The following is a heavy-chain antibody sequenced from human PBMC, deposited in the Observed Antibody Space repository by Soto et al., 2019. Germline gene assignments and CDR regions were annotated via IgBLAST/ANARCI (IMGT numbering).Heavy chain of an antibody. Sequence: EVQLVESGGDLVQPGGPLKLSCAASGFTFSGSAMHWVRQASGKGLEWVGNIRRRAKNYASVYAASVKGRFIISRDDPKNTAYLQMNSLKTDDTAVYYCPKTFDGTDYSSPDFDYWGQGTLVTVSS. CDR2: IRRRAKNYAS. CDR1: GFTFSGSA. D-gene: IGHD3-9*01. CDR3: PKTFDGTDYSSPDFDY. J-gene: IGHJ4*02. V-gene: IGHV3-73*02.